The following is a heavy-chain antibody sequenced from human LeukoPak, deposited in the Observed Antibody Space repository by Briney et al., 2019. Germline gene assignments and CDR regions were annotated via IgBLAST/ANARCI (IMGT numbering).Heavy chain of an antibody. CDR1: GYTFTGYY. CDR2: IIPIFGTV. V-gene: IGHV1-69*13. CDR3: AKTRTSYYYYYYMDV. J-gene: IGHJ6*03. D-gene: IGHD6-6*01. Sequence: ASVKVSCKASGYTFTGYYMHWVRQAPGQGLEWMGGIIPIFGTVNYAQKFQGRVTITADESTSTAYMELSSLRSEDTAVYYCAKTRTSYYYYYYMDVWGKGTTVTISS.